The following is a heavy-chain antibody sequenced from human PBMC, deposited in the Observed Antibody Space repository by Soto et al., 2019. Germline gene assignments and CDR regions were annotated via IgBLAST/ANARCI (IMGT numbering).Heavy chain of an antibody. CDR2: ISYDGSNK. CDR1: GFTFSSYG. Sequence: GGSLRLSCAASGFTFSSYGMHWVRQAPGKGLEWVAVISYDGSNKYYADSVKGRFTISRDNSKNTLYLQMNSLRAEDTAVYYCARDPQGYCSSTSCYFYYYYGMDVWGQGTTVTVSS. D-gene: IGHD2-2*01. CDR3: ARDPQGYCSSTSCYFYYYYGMDV. V-gene: IGHV3-30*03. J-gene: IGHJ6*02.